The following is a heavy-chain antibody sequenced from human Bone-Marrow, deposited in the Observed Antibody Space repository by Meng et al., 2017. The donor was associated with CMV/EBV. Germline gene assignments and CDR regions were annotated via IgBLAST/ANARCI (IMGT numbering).Heavy chain of an antibody. CDR3: ARGGTMTDALLIVVVPAAPVYFDY. CDR2: ISYDGSNK. D-gene: IGHD2-2*01. V-gene: IGHV3-30-3*01. J-gene: IGHJ4*02. CDR1: GFTFSSYA. Sequence: GGSLRLSCAASGFTFSSYAMHWVRQAPGKGLEWVAVISYDGSNKYYADSVKGRFTISRDNSKNTLYLQMNSLRAEDTAVYYCARGGTMTDALLIVVVPAAPVYFDYWGQGTLVTVSS.